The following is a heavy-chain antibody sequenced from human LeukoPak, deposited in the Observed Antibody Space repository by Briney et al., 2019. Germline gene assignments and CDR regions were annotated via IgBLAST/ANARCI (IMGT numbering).Heavy chain of an antibody. CDR1: GYTFIGNY. CDR3: AKSQYSFGSGSTRPLFDY. D-gene: IGHD3-10*01. V-gene: IGHV1-2*02. CDR2: INSNSGGT. J-gene: IGHJ4*02. Sequence: ASVQVSCKASGYTFIGNYIHWVRQAPGQGLEWMGWINSNSGGTYFAQKFEARVTLTRDTSINTGYMEMRGLTSDDTAIYYCAKSQYSFGSGSTRPLFDYWGQGTLVTVSS.